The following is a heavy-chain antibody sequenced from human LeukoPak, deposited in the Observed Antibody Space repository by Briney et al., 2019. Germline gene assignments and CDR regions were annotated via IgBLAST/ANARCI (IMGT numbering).Heavy chain of an antibody. V-gene: IGHV3-30*18. J-gene: IGHJ4*02. Sequence: PGGSLRLSCAVPGFTFSDYWMSWVRQAPGKGLEWVAVISYDGSNKYYADSVKGRFTISRDNSKNTLYLQMNSLRAEDTAVYYCAKDLASSGYYYLDYWGQGTLVTVSS. CDR1: GFTFSDYW. D-gene: IGHD3-22*01. CDR3: AKDLASSGYYYLDY. CDR2: ISYDGSNK.